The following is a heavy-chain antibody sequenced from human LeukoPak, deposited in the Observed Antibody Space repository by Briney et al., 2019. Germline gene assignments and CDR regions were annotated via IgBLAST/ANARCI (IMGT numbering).Heavy chain of an antibody. J-gene: IGHJ4*02. CDR2: IYYSGST. CDR3: ARHCSGGTCYSSYFDY. CDR1: GGSISSYY. V-gene: IGHV4-59*08. Sequence: PSETLSLTCTVSGGSISSYYWSWIRQPPGKGLEWIGYIYYSGSTNYNPSLKSRVTISVDTSKNQFSLKLSSVTAADTAVYYCARHCSGGTCYSSYFDYWGQGTLVTVSS. D-gene: IGHD2-15*01.